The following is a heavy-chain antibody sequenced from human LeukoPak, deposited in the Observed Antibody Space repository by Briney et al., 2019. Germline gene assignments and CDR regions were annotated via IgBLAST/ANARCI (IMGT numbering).Heavy chain of an antibody. Sequence: SETLSLTCAVYGGSFSGYYWSWIRQPPGKGLEWIGEINHSGSTNYNPSLKSRVTISVDTSKNQFSLKLSSVTAADTAVYYCARHSSWPTPYYYYYYMDVWGKGTTVTVS. D-gene: IGHD6-13*01. CDR2: INHSGST. V-gene: IGHV4-34*01. J-gene: IGHJ6*03. CDR1: GGSFSGYY. CDR3: ARHSSWPTPYYYYYYMDV.